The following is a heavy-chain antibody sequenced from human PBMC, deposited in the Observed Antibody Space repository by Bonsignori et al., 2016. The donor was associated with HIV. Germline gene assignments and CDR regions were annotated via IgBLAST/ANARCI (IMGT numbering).Heavy chain of an antibody. CDR2: IYWDDDK. V-gene: IGHV2-5*02. Sequence: WIRQPPGKALEWLALIYWDDDKRYSPSLKSRLTITKDTSKNQVVLTMTNMDPVDTATYYCAHSQPNYYYDSSAEPGYFDYWGQGTLVTVSS. D-gene: IGHD3-22*01. CDR3: AHSQPNYYYDSSAEPGYFDY. J-gene: IGHJ4*02.